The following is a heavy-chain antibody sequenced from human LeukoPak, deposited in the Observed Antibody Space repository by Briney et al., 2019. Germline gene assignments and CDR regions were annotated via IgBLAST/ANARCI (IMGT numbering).Heavy chain of an antibody. V-gene: IGHV3-30*03. Sequence: GGSRRLSCAASGFTFSSYGMHWVRQAPGKGLEGVAVISYDGSNKYYADSVKGRFTISRDNSKNTLYLQMNSLRAEDTAVYYCSRRARYTSAWYYFDYWGQGTLVTISS. CDR2: ISYDGSNK. CDR1: GFTFSSYG. J-gene: IGHJ4*02. D-gene: IGHD6-19*01. CDR3: SRRARYTSAWYYFDY.